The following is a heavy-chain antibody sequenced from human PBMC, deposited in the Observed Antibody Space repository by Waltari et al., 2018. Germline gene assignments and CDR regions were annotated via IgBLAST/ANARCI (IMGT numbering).Heavy chain of an antibody. V-gene: IGHV4-4*07. CDR3: ARDRSGSVLRFLEWLSHPIWFDP. D-gene: IGHD3-3*01. CDR2: IYTSGST. CDR1: GGSISSYY. Sequence: QVQLQESGPGLVKPSETLSLTCTVSGGSISSYYWSWIRQPAGKGLEWIGRIYTSGSTNYNPSLKSRVTMSVDTSKNQFSLKLSSVTAADTAVYYCARDRSGSVLRFLEWLSHPIWFDPLGQGTLVTVSS. J-gene: IGHJ5*02.